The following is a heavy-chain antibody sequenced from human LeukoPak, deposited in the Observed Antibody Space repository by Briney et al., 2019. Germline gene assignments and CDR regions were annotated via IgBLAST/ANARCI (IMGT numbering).Heavy chain of an antibody. CDR1: GFTFSSYG. D-gene: IGHD3-22*01. Sequence: GGSLRLSCAASGFTFSSYGMHWVRQAPGKGLEWVAVISYDGSNKYYANSVKGRFTISRDNSKNTLYLQMNSLRAEDTAVYYCAKDPYYYDSSGYWEALGFLDYWGREPWSPSPQ. J-gene: IGHJ4*02. CDR2: ISYDGSNK. V-gene: IGHV3-30*18. CDR3: AKDPYYYDSSGYWEALGFLDY.